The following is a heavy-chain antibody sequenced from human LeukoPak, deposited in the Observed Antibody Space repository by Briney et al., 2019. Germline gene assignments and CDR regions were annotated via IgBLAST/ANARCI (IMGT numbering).Heavy chain of an antibody. V-gene: IGHV3-30*02. CDR2: IRYDGSNK. D-gene: IGHD2-21*02. CDR3: AKDLARIVVVTAIRHPYDY. Sequence: GGSLRLSRAASGFTFSSYGMHWVRQAPGKGLEWVAFIRYDGSNKYYADSVKGRFTISRDNSKNTLYLQMNSLRAEDTAVYYCAKDLARIVVVTAIRHPYDYWGQGTLVTVSS. J-gene: IGHJ4*02. CDR1: GFTFSSYG.